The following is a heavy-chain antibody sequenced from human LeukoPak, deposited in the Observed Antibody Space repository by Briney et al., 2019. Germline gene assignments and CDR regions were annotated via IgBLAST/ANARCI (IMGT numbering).Heavy chain of an antibody. CDR2: INPNSGGT. CDR3: ARDLGYCSGGSCFFGN. CDR1: GYTFTAYY. D-gene: IGHD2-15*01. J-gene: IGHJ4*02. V-gene: IGHV1-2*02. Sequence: ASVKVSCKASGYTFTAYYMHWVRQAPGQGLEWMGWINPNSGGTSSAQKFQGRVTMTRDTSISAAYMELSRLTSDDTAVYYCARDLGYCSGGSCFFGNWGQGTLVTVSS.